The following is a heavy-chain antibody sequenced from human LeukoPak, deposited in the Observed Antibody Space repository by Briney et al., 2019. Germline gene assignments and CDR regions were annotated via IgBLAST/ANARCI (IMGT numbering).Heavy chain of an antibody. Sequence: SETLSLTCTVSGGSISRYYWSWIRQPAGKGLEWIGRIYTSGSTNYNPSLKSRVTMPVETSKDQFSLKLSTVTAADTAVYYCARVAMITFGGVIVTYYYYYMDVWGKGTTVTVSS. CDR3: ARVAMITFGGVIVTYYYYYMDV. V-gene: IGHV4-4*07. CDR1: GGSISRYY. J-gene: IGHJ6*03. D-gene: IGHD3-16*02. CDR2: IYTSGST.